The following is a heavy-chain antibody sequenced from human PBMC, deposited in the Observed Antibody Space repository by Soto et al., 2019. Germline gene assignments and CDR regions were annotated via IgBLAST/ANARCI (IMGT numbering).Heavy chain of an antibody. CDR1: GGSISSGGYY. CDR2: IYYSGST. CDR3: ARQYSSPSKTRQNQYYFDY. V-gene: IGHV4-31*03. Sequence: SETLSLTCTVSGGSISSGGYYWSWIRQHPGKGLEWIGYIYYSGSTYYNPSLKSRVTISVDTSKNQFSLKLSSVTAADTAVYYCARQYSSPSKTRQNQYYFDYWGQGTLVTVSS. D-gene: IGHD6-6*01. J-gene: IGHJ4*02.